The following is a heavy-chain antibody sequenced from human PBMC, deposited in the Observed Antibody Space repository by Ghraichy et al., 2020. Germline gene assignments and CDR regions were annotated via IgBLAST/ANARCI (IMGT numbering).Heavy chain of an antibody. Sequence: GGSLRLSCAASGFIFSNYGMSWFRQAPGKGLEWVSAIGGSGGRTHYADYVKGRFTISRDDSKNTVYLQMNGLRAEDTALYYCYGVAPPSGYDAIDIWGQGTMVSVSS. CDR1: GFIFSNYG. V-gene: IGHV3-23*01. D-gene: IGHD3-3*01. CDR3: YGVAPPSGYDAIDI. CDR2: IGGSGGRT. J-gene: IGHJ3*02.